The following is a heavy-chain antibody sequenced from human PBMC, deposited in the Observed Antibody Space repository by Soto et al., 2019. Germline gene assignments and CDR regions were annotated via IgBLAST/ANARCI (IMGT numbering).Heavy chain of an antibody. Sequence: LRLSCAASVFTFSSYGMHWVRQAPGKGLEWVAVISYDGSNKYYADSVKGRFAISRDNSKNTLYLQMNSLRAEDTAVYYCAKDYDILTGYYSDYFDYWGQGTLVTVSS. CDR1: VFTFSSYG. CDR2: ISYDGSNK. CDR3: AKDYDILTGYYSDYFDY. J-gene: IGHJ4*02. D-gene: IGHD3-9*01. V-gene: IGHV3-30*18.